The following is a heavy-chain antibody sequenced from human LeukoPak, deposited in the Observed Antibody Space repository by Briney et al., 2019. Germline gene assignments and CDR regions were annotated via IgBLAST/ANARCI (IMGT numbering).Heavy chain of an antibody. CDR2: IIPMFGRT. CDR3: ARNPRYYSDTSAYYPFDY. J-gene: IGHJ4*02. V-gene: IGHV1-69*05. Sequence: SVQVSCQTSGGTLSTSAINWVRQAPGQGLEWMGGIIPMFGRTNYGQKFQGRVTTTTDESTSTAYMELRGLRSEDTAVYYCARNPRYYSDTSAYYPFDYWGQGTLVTVSS. CDR1: GGTLSTSA. D-gene: IGHD3-22*01.